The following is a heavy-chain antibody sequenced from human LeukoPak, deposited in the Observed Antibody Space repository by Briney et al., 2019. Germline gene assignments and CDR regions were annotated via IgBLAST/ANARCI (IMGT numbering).Heavy chain of an antibody. Sequence: PGRSLRLSCAASGFTFSSYGMHWVRQAPGKGLEWVAVIWYDGSNKYYADSVKGRFTISRDNSKNTLYLQMNSLRAEDTAVYYCTKDLYGWELLIYAFDIWGQGTMVTVSS. V-gene: IGHV3-33*06. CDR1: GFTFSSYG. D-gene: IGHD1-26*01. CDR2: IWYDGSNK. CDR3: TKDLYGWELLIYAFDI. J-gene: IGHJ3*02.